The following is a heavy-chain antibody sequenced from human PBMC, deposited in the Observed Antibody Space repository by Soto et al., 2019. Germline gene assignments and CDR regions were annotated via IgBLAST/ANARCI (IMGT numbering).Heavy chain of an antibody. V-gene: IGHV4-34*01. Sequence: QVQLQQWGAGLLKPSETLSLNCAVNGGSLSGYYWSWIRQPPGKGLEWIGEIKDGGRTNYSPSLKSRATISSDPSTNQFSLRLYSVTAAHTGVYYCARGQEGVVATHWDQGTLVTVSS. CDR1: GGSLSGYY. CDR2: IKDGGRT. J-gene: IGHJ4*02. CDR3: ARGQEGVVATH. D-gene: IGHD5-12*01.